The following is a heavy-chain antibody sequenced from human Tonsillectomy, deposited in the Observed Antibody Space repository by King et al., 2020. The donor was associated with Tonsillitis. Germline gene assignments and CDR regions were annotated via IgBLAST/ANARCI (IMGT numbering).Heavy chain of an antibody. Sequence: QLQLQESGPGLVKPSETLSLTCTVSGGSISSSGYYWAWIRQPPGKGLEWIGSIYYSGSTYYNPSLKGRVTISVDTSKNQFSLKLSSVTAADTAVYFCASLQTAPRTYYYDSSAYYFFAYWGRGTLVTVSS. V-gene: IGHV4-39*01. J-gene: IGHJ4*02. CDR3: ASLQTAPRTYYYDSSAYYFFAY. D-gene: IGHD3-22*01. CDR1: GGSISSSGYY. CDR2: IYYSGST.